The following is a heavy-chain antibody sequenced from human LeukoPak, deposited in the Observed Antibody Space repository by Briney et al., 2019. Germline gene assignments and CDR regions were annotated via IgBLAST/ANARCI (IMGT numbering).Heavy chain of an antibody. CDR2: INTNTGNP. V-gene: IGHV7-4-1*02. CDR1: GYTFTSYA. D-gene: IGHD5-12*01. CDR3: ARDQDSGYAVPVNNWFDP. J-gene: IGHJ5*02. Sequence: ASVKVSCKASGYTFTSYAMNWVRQAPGQGLEWMGWINTNTGNPTYAQGFTGRFVFSLDTSVSTAYLQISSLKAEDTAVYYCARDQDSGYAVPVNNWFDPWGQGTLVTVSS.